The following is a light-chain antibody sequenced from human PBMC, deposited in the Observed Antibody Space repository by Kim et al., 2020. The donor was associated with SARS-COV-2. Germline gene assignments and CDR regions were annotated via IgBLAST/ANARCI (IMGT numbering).Light chain of an antibody. Sequence: YNYVCWYQHHPGKGPRLMIFDVSKRPTGVSSRFSGSKSGNTASLTISGLQAEDEADYYCSSYTSSSSLIFGGGTQLTVL. CDR2: DVS. CDR1: YNY. J-gene: IGLJ2*01. V-gene: IGLV2-14*03. CDR3: SSYTSSSSLI.